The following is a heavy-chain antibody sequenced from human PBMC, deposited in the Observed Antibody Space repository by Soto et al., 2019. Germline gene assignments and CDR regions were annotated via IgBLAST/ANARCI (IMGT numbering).Heavy chain of an antibody. Sequence: QVQLVESGGGVVQPGRSLRLSCAASGFTFSHYGIHWFRQAPGKGLEWLAVISYDGSNKHYADSVKGRFTVSRDNSKDTLYLQMNSLRAEDTAVYFCARYSGKYQGPIDYWGQGTLVTVSS. CDR2: ISYDGSNK. V-gene: IGHV3-30*03. CDR3: ARYSGKYQGPIDY. J-gene: IGHJ4*02. CDR1: GFTFSHYG. D-gene: IGHD1-26*01.